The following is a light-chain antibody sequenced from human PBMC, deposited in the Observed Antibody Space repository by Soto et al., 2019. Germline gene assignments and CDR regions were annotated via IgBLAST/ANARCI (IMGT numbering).Light chain of an antibody. Sequence: DIQMTQSPSTLSASVGDRVTITCRASQSVSSWLAWFQQKPGKAPKLLIYKASSLQSGVSSRFSGGGSGTDFTLTISRLEPEDFAVYYCQQYGSSGTFGQGTKVDIK. CDR3: QQYGSSGT. CDR2: KAS. J-gene: IGKJ1*01. V-gene: IGKV1-5*03. CDR1: QSVSSW.